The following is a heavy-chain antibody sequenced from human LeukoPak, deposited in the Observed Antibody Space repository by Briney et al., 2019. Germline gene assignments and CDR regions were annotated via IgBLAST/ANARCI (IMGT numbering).Heavy chain of an antibody. CDR2: IIPIFGTA. D-gene: IGHD3-22*01. J-gene: IGHJ4*02. CDR3: AGIKGYDSSGYYLYYFDY. Sequence: SVKVSCKVSGYTLTELSVHWVRQAPGQGLEWMGGIIPIFGTANYAQKFQGRVTITADKSTSTAYMELSSLRSEDTAVYYCAGIKGYDSSGYYLYYFDYWGQGTLVTVSS. CDR1: GYTLTELS. V-gene: IGHV1-69*06.